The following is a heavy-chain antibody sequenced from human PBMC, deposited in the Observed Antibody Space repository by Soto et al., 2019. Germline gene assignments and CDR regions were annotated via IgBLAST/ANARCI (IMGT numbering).Heavy chain of an antibody. CDR2: INHSGST. Sequence: SETLSLTCTVSGGSISSSSYYWGWIHQPPGKGLEWIGKINHSGSTYYNPSLKSRVTISVDTSKNQFSLKLSSVTAADTAVYYCARVIVDIVATTGDYGDYLIDYWGQGTLVTVSS. CDR3: ARVIVDIVATTGDYGDYLIDY. J-gene: IGHJ4*02. V-gene: IGHV4-39*07. D-gene: IGHD5-12*01. CDR1: GGSISSSSYY.